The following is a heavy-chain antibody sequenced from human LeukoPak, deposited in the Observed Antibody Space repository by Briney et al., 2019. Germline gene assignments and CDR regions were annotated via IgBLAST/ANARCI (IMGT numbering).Heavy chain of an antibody. J-gene: IGHJ5*02. Sequence: PGGSLRLSCAASGFTFDDFAMHWVRQAPGKGLEWVSGISWNSGNIGYADSVRGRFTISRDNAKNFLFLQMNSLRADDTALYYCAKDEERLGFGEILGSWGQGTLVTVSS. CDR3: AKDEERLGFGEILGS. CDR2: ISWNSGNI. D-gene: IGHD3-10*01. CDR1: GFTFDDFA. V-gene: IGHV3-9*01.